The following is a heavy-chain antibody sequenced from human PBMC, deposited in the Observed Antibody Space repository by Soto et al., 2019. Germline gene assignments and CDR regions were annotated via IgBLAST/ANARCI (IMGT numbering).Heavy chain of an antibody. CDR3: ARVAPNSSGGTAFDS. J-gene: IGHJ4*02. V-gene: IGHV6-1*01. CDR2: TDYRSKWFK. CDR1: GDSVSSNSSG. D-gene: IGHD5-18*01. Sequence: PSQTLSLTCAISGDSVSSNSSGWIWIRQSPSRGLEWLGRTDYRSKWFKDYAVSVKGRISINPDTSKNQLSLQLNSVTPEDTAVYYCARVAPNSSGGTAFDSWGQGTLVTVSS.